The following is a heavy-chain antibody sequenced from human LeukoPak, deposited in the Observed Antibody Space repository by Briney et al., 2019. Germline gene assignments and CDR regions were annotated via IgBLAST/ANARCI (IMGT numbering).Heavy chain of an antibody. CDR1: GFTFSNYD. V-gene: IGHV3-23*01. Sequence: GGSLRLSCVASGFTFSNYDMTWVRQAPGKGLEWVSSISGSGGSSYYADSVKGRFTISGDNSKNTLYLQMNSLRAEDTAVYYCAKVSKPDWGQGTLVTVSS. CDR3: AKVSKPD. CDR2: ISGSGGSS. D-gene: IGHD1-14*01. J-gene: IGHJ4*02.